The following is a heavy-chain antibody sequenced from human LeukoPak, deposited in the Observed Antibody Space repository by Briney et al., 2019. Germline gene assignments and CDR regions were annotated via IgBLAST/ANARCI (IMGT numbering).Heavy chain of an antibody. Sequence: SETLSLTCTVSGGSISSNTYYWGWMRQPPGKGLEGIGSIYYAGSPYYNPSLKSRVTISVDTSKNQFFLKLSSVTAADTAVYYCARGFRGRYDNVTGYSYYSYYMDVWGKGTTVTISS. D-gene: IGHD3-9*01. V-gene: IGHV4-39*01. CDR2: IYYAGSP. J-gene: IGHJ6*03. CDR3: ARGFRGRYDNVTGYSYYSYYMDV. CDR1: GGSISSNTYY.